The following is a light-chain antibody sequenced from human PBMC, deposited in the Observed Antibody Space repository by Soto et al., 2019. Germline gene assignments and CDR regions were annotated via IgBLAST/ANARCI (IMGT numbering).Light chain of an antibody. CDR3: QQYDNLPPT. CDR1: QDISNY. J-gene: IGKJ5*01. V-gene: IGKV1-33*01. Sequence: DIQMTQSPSSLSASVGDRVTITCQASQDISNYLNWYQQKPGKAPKLLIYDASNLETGVPSRSSGSGSGTDFTFTISSLQPEDIATYYCQQYDNLPPTLGQGTRLEIK. CDR2: DAS.